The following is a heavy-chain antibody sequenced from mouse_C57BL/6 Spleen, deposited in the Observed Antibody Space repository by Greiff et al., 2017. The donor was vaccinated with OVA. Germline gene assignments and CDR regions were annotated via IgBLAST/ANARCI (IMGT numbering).Heavy chain of an antibody. Sequence: VQLQQSGAELVRPGASVKLSCTASGFNIKDDYMHWVKQRPEQGLEWIGWIDPENGDTEYASKFQGKATITADTSSNTAYLQLSSLTSEDTAVYYCTTGDDYDVRWYFDVWGTGTTVTVSS. V-gene: IGHV14-4*01. J-gene: IGHJ1*03. CDR3: TTGDDYDVRWYFDV. CDR1: GFNIKDDY. CDR2: IDPENGDT. D-gene: IGHD2-4*01.